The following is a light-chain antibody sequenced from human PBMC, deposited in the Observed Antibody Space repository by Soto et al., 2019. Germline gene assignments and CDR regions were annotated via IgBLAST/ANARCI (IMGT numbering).Light chain of an antibody. CDR1: QSLSSNY. CDR2: GAS. Sequence: EIVLTQSPGTLSLSPGERATLSCRASQSLSSNYFAWYQQKHGQAPRLLIYGASSRASGIPDMFSGSGSWTDFTLTISSREPEEFAVYYCQHHGQSSIFTFGRGTTVDIK. J-gene: IGKJ3*01. CDR3: QHHGQSSIFT. V-gene: IGKV3-20*01.